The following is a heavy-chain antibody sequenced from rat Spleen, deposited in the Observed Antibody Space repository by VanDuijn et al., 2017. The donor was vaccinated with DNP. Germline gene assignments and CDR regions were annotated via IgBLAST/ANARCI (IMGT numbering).Heavy chain of an antibody. CDR2: INSAGST. CDR3: ARLGGYFYY. D-gene: IGHD5-1*01. J-gene: IGHJ2*01. Sequence: EVQLQESGPGLVKPSQSLSLTCSVTGYSITSSYRWNWIRKFPGNKLEWMGYINSAGSTNYNPSPKSRISITRDTSKKQFFLQVNSVTTEDTATYYCARLGGYFYYWGQGVMVTVSS. CDR1: GYSITSSYR. V-gene: IGHV3-3*01.